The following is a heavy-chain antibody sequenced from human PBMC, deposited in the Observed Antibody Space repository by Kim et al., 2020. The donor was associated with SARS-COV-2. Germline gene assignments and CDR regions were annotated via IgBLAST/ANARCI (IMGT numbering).Heavy chain of an antibody. CDR1: EDILTSFC. J-gene: IGHJ5*02. D-gene: IGHD1-1*01. V-gene: IGHV7-4-1*02. CDR3: VVGTDWRCDP. CDR2: INIKTGNP. Sequence: ASVKVSCKASEDILTSFCMNWVRQAPGQGPEWMGWINIKTGNPRYAQGFIGRFVFSLDTSVSTAYLQISSLKAEDTSVYHCVVGTDWRCDPWGQGTLGIV.